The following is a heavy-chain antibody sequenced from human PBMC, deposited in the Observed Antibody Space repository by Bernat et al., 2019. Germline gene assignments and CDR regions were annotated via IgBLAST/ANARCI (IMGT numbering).Heavy chain of an antibody. CDR2: ISGDGNNI. J-gene: IGHJ5*02. V-gene: IGHV3-43*02. CDR1: GFTFDAFS. Sequence: EVQLVESGGGVVQPGGSLRLSCAASGFTFDAFSMHWVRQAPGKGLEWVSLISGDGNNIHYADSVKGRFTISRDNNKNSRYLQMNSLKTEDTAVYYCTTESEVVPAAIFDWFDPWGQGTLVTVSS. D-gene: IGHD2-2*02. CDR3: TTESEVVPAAIFDWFDP.